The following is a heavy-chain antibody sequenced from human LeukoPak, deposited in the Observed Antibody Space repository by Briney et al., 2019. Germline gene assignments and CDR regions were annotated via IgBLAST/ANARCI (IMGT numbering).Heavy chain of an antibody. CDR1: GFTFSTFA. J-gene: IGHJ3*02. CDR2: ITSNGGST. Sequence: GGSLRLSCSASGFTFSTFAMHWVRRAPGKGLEYVSAITSNGGSTYHADSVKGRFTISRDNSKNTLYLHMTSLRAEDTALYYCARWGDRRGGAFDIWGQGTMVTVSS. D-gene: IGHD3-16*01. CDR3: ARWGDRRGGAFDI. V-gene: IGHV3-64*04.